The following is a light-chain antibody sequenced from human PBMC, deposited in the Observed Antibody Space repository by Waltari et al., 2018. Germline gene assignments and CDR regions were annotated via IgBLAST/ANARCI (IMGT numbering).Light chain of an antibody. CDR3: QQYYSTPMYT. CDR1: QSVLYTSKNKNY. V-gene: IGKV4-1*01. Sequence: DIVMIQSPDSLAVSLGEGATINCKSSQSVLYTSKNKNYLAWYQQKPGQPPKLLIYWASTRESGVPDRFSGSGSGTDFTLTISSLQAEDVAVYYCQQYYSTPMYTFGQGTKLEIK. CDR2: WAS. J-gene: IGKJ2*01.